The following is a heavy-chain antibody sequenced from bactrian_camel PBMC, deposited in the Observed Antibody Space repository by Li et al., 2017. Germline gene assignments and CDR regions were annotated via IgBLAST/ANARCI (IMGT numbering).Heavy chain of an antibody. V-gene: IGHV3S40*01. J-gene: IGHJ4*01. CDR1: GFTFSSYD. D-gene: IGHD2*01. Sequence: DVQLVESGGGLVQPGGSLRLSCAASGFTFSSYDMTWVRQAPGKGLEWVSTIGSGGTTYYATSVKGRFTISRDNATNTVYLQMNSLKPEDTAVYYCVSLVGRPLVHQGTQVTVS. CDR2: IGSGGTT.